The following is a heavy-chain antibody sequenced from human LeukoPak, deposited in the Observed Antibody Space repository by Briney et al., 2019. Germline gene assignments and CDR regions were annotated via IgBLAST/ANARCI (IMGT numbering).Heavy chain of an antibody. D-gene: IGHD4-11*01. CDR1: GFTFSSYA. CDR3: ARDRSAVSGDAFDI. J-gene: IGHJ3*02. V-gene: IGHV3-30-3*01. Sequence: GGSLRLSCAASGFTFSSYAMHWVRQAPGKGLEWVAVISYDGSNKYYADSVKGRFTISRDNSKNALYLQMNSLRAEDTAVYYCARDRSAVSGDAFDIWGQGTMVTVSS. CDR2: ISYDGSNK.